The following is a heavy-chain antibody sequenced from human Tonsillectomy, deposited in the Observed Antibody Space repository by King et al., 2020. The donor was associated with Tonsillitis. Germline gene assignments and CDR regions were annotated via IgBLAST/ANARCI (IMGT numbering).Heavy chain of an antibody. V-gene: IGHV3-21*01. CDR1: GFTFSSYS. Sequence: QLVQSGGGLVKPGGSLRLSCAASGFTFSSYSMPWVRQAPGKGLEWVSSISSSSNYIYYADSVKGRFTISRDSAKNSLYLQMNSLRAEDTAVYYCARLYYSDSSGYYYEYYYYYFMDVWGKGTTVTVSS. CDR3: ARLYYSDSSGYYYEYYYYYFMDV. J-gene: IGHJ6*03. D-gene: IGHD3-22*01. CDR2: ISSSSNYI.